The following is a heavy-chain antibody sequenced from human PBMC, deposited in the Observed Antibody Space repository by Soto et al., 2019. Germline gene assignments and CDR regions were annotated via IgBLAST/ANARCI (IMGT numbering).Heavy chain of an antibody. CDR2: IYHSGST. CDR1: GGSISSSDW. Sequence: SETLSLTCAVSGGSISSSDWWSWVRQPPGKGLEWIGEIYHSGSTNYNPSLKSRVTISVDKSKNQFSLKLSSVTAADTAVYYCARDVTTPNYYYYGMDVWGQGTTVTVYS. V-gene: IGHV4-4*02. J-gene: IGHJ6*02. D-gene: IGHD2-15*01. CDR3: ARDVTTPNYYYYGMDV.